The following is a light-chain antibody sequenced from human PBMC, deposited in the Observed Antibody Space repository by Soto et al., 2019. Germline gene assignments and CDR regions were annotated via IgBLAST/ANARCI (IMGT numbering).Light chain of an antibody. CDR1: SSNIGAGYD. CDR2: GNS. J-gene: IGLJ2*01. Sequence: HSVLTQPPSVSGAPGQRVTISCTGSSSNIGAGYDVHWYQQLPGTAPKLLISGNSNRPSGVPDRFSGSKSGTSASLAITALQAEDEADYYCQSYDSSLSGSKVFGGGTKLTVL. V-gene: IGLV1-40*01. CDR3: QSYDSSLSGSKV.